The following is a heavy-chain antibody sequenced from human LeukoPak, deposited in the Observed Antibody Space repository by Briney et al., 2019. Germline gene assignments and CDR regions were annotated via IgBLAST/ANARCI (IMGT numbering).Heavy chain of an antibody. D-gene: IGHD4-23*01. CDR1: GFTFNSYS. Sequence: GGSLRLSCAASGFTFNSYSMNWVRQAPGKGLEWVSSISSSSSYIYYADSVKGRSTISRDNAKNSLYLQMNSLRAEDTAVYYCARDLYGGTGRDYWGQGTLVTVSS. CDR2: ISSSSSYI. V-gene: IGHV3-21*01. J-gene: IGHJ4*02. CDR3: ARDLYGGTGRDY.